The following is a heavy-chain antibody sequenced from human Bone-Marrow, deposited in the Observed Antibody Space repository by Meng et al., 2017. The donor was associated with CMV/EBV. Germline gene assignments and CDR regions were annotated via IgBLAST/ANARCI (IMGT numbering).Heavy chain of an antibody. D-gene: IGHD4-11*01. CDR2: IYSGGST. CDR3: ARDNYVAPYYGMDV. Sequence: GGSLRLSCAASGFTVSSNYMSWVRQAPGKGLEWVSVIYSGGSTYYAGSVKGRFTISRDNSKNTLYLQMNSLRAEDTAVYYCARDNYVAPYYGMDVWGQGTTVTVSS. CDR1: GFTVSSNY. J-gene: IGHJ6*01. V-gene: IGHV3-53*01.